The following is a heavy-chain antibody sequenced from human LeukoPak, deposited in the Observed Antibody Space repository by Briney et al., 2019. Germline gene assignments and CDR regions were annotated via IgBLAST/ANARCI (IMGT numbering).Heavy chain of an antibody. CDR3: TRVSEEGHSHGRDWYFAL. V-gene: IGHV3-74*01. D-gene: IGHD5-18*01. Sequence: GGSLTLPYAASTFTFSNYLIHWVRQAPGEGLIWVSRINSDGSITSYADSVRGRFTISRDNAKNTLDLQMNSLRAEDTAVYYCTRVSEEGHSHGRDWYFALWGRGTLVTVSS. CDR2: INSDGSIT. J-gene: IGHJ2*01. CDR1: TFTFSNYL.